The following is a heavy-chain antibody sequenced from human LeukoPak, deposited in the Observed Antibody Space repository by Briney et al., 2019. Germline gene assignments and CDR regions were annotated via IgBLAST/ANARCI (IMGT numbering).Heavy chain of an antibody. CDR1: EFSVNYNY. CDR3: ARWTNFHAFDI. CDR2: LYSAGST. D-gene: IGHD1-1*01. J-gene: IGHJ3*02. Sequence: GGSLRLSCAASEFSVNYNYMTWVRQAPGQGLEWVSLLYSAGSTNYADSVKGGFTISRDDSKNTVYLQMNSLRAEDTAVYYCARWTNFHAFDIWGQGTLVTVSS. V-gene: IGHV3-53*01.